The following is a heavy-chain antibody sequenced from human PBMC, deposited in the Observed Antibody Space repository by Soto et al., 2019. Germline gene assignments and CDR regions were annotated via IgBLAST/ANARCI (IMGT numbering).Heavy chain of an antibody. CDR3: AKVFHYYDSSGYYYFDY. Sequence: GGSLRLSCAASGFTFSSYAVSWVRQAPGKGPEWISSISGSGSTIYYADSVKGRFTISRDNSKNTLYLQMSSLRAEDTAVYYCAKVFHYYDSSGYYYFDYWGQGTLVTVSS. CDR2: ISGSGSTI. D-gene: IGHD3-22*01. CDR1: GFTFSSYA. V-gene: IGHV3-23*01. J-gene: IGHJ4*02.